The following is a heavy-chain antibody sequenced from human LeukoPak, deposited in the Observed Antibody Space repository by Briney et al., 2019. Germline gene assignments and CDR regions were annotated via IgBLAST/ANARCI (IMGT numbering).Heavy chain of an antibody. J-gene: IGHJ4*02. CDR1: GFTFSNYW. CDR3: AKGRGTTVTSAANY. CDR2: IGGSGDNT. D-gene: IGHD4-17*01. Sequence: PGGSLRLSCAASGFTFSNYWMHWVRQAPGKGLEWVSSIGGSGDNTFYADSVKDRFTISRDNSKNTLFLQMNSLRAEDTAVYYCAKGRGTTVTSAANYWGQGTLVTVSS. V-gene: IGHV3-23*01.